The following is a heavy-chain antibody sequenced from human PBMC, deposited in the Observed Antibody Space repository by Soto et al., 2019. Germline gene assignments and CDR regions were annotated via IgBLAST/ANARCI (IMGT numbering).Heavy chain of an antibody. Sequence: SETLSLTCTVSGGSITSSSYYWGWIRQPPGKGLEWIGSIYYSGSTYYNPSLKSRVTISVDTSKNQFSLKLSSVTAADTAVYYCARTKYCSSTSCYVLYRLAVCGQGTTVTVSS. CDR3: ARTKYCSSTSCYVLYRLAV. V-gene: IGHV4-39*01. CDR1: GGSITSSSYY. CDR2: IYYSGST. J-gene: IGHJ6*02. D-gene: IGHD2-2*01.